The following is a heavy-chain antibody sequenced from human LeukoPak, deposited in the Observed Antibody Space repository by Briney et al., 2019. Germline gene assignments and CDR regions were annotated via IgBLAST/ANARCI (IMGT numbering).Heavy chain of an antibody. V-gene: IGHV3-30-3*01. J-gene: IGHJ3*02. D-gene: IGHD2-21*01. Sequence: GRSLRLSCAVSGFIFSNYPMHWVRQAPGKGLEWVAAISYDGSNKYYADSVKGRFTISRDNSKNTLYVQINSLRAEDTAVYYCARQQTYGIVRDTAFDIWGQGTKVTISS. CDR2: ISYDGSNK. CDR3: ARQQTYGIVRDTAFDI. CDR1: GFIFSNYP.